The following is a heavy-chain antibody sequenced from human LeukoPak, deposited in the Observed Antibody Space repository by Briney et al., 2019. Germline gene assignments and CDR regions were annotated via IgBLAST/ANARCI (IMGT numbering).Heavy chain of an antibody. J-gene: IGHJ5*02. V-gene: IGHV3-66*02. CDR2: IYSGGDT. Sequence: GGSLRLSCAASGFTVSSNFMSWVRQAPGKGLEWVSVIYSGGDTYYADSVKGRFTISRDNSKNTLYLQMNGLRAEDTAVYYCARDFCSSARCNIRWFDPWGQGTLVTVSS. CDR3: ARDFCSSARCNIRWFDP. D-gene: IGHD2-2*02. CDR1: GFTVSSNF.